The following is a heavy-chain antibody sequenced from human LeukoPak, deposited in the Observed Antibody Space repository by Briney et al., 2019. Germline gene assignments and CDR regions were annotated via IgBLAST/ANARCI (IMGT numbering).Heavy chain of an antibody. CDR1: GVSIRSSYYY. CDR3: AMFSSSWINAFDI. V-gene: IGHV4-39*07. D-gene: IGHD6-13*01. J-gene: IGHJ3*02. CDR2: IYDSGST. Sequence: PSETLSLTCTVSGVSIRSSYYYWGWIRQPPGKGLEWIGSIYDSGSTYYNPSLKSRVTISVDTSKNQFSLKLSSVTAADTAVYYCAMFSSSWINAFDIWGQGTMVTVSS.